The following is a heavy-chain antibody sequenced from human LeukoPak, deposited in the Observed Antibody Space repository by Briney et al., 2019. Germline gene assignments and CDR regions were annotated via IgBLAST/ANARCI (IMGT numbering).Heavy chain of an antibody. Sequence: PSETLSLTCTVSGGSISSGSYYWSWIRQPAGKGLEWIGRIYTSGSTNYNPSLKSRVTISVDTSKNQFSLKLSSVTAADTAVYYCAREVYAIDYWGQGTRVTVSS. CDR2: IYTSGST. J-gene: IGHJ4*02. CDR3: AREVYAIDY. D-gene: IGHD1-14*01. V-gene: IGHV4-61*02. CDR1: GGSISSGSYY.